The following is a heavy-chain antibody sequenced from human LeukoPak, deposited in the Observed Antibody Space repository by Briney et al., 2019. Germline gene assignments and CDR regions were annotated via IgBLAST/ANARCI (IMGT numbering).Heavy chain of an antibody. CDR1: GYSFTGYY. J-gene: IGHJ4*02. CDR3: AREENNYDFDY. D-gene: IGHD4-11*01. Sequence: ASVKVSCKASGYSFTGYYIHWVRLAPGQGLEWMGRINPNSGGTNYAQKFQGRVTMTRDTSISTAYMELSRLRSDDTAVYYCAREENNYDFDYWGQGTLVTVSS. CDR2: INPNSGGT. V-gene: IGHV1-2*06.